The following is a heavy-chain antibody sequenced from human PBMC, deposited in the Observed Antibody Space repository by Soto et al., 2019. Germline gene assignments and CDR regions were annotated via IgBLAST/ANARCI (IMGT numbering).Heavy chain of an antibody. CDR3: ARGITMVRGVIMRGDYYYYYMDV. D-gene: IGHD3-10*01. Sequence: GGSLRLSCAASGFTFSDYYMSWIRQAPGKGLEWVSYISSSGSTIYYADSVKGRFTISRDNAKNSLYLQMNSLRAEDTAVYYCARGITMVRGVIMRGDYYYYYMDVWGKGTTVTVSS. J-gene: IGHJ6*03. CDR2: ISSSGSTI. V-gene: IGHV3-11*01. CDR1: GFTFSDYY.